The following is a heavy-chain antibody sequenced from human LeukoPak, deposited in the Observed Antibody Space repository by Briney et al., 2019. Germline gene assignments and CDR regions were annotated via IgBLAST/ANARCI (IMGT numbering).Heavy chain of an antibody. CDR1: GGSISSSSYY. Sequence: PSGTLSLTCTVSGGSISSSSYYWVWIRQPPGNELEWIGSINYSGNTYYNPSLKSRVTISVDTSKNQFSLKLSSVTAADTAVYYCARGTRGVPAAIRRWFDPWGQGTLVTVSS. CDR3: ARGTRGVPAAIRRWFDP. V-gene: IGHV4-39*07. CDR2: INYSGNT. J-gene: IGHJ5*02. D-gene: IGHD2-2*01.